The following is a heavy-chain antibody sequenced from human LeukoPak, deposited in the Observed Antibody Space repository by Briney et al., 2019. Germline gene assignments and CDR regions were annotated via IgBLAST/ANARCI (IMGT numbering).Heavy chain of an antibody. CDR2: IYHSGST. D-gene: IGHD3-22*01. CDR3: AKSNGYGLIDI. J-gene: IGHJ3*02. Sequence: PSETLSLTCSVSGGSISSYYWSWIRQPPGKGLEWIGYIYHSGSTVYNPSLKSRVTLSLDTSRNQFSLKLNSVTAADTAVYYCAKSNGYGLIDIWGQGTMVTVSS. CDR1: GGSISSYY. V-gene: IGHV4-59*12.